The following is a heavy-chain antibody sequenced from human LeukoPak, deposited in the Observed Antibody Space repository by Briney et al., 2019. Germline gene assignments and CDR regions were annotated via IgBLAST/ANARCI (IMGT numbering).Heavy chain of an antibody. V-gene: IGHV4-39*01. J-gene: IGHJ6*02. CDR3: ASLSASYCGGDCYPDYYYYGMDV. Sequence: SETLSLTCTVSGGSISSSSYYWGWIRQPPGKGLEWIGNTYYGGDTYYNPSLKSRVTISVDTSKNQFSLKLSSVTAADTAVYYCASLSASYCGGDCYPDYYYYGMDVWGQGTTVTVSS. CDR2: TYYGGDT. CDR1: GGSISSSSYY. D-gene: IGHD2-21*02.